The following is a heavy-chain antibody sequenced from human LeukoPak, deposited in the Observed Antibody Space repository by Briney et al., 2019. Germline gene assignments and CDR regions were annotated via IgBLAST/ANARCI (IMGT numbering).Heavy chain of an antibody. CDR2: IRYDGSNK. V-gene: IGHV3-30*02. J-gene: IGHJ4*02. D-gene: IGHD2-15*01. Sequence: GGSLRLSCAASGFTFDDYAMHWVRHAPGKGLEWVAFIRYDGSNKYYADSVKGRFTISRDNSKNTLYLQMNSLRAEDTAVYYCAKFVGKLGWSLGYWGQGTLVTVSS. CDR3: AKFVGKLGWSLGY. CDR1: GFTFDDYA.